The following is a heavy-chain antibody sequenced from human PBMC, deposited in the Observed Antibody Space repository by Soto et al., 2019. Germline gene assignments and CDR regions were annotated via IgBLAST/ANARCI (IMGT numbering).Heavy chain of an antibody. CDR1: GVSITSYY. J-gene: IGHJ6*02. D-gene: IGHD2-15*01. V-gene: IGHV4-4*07. CDR3: ARVPVAVAATEDYYGLDV. Sequence: QVQLEESGPGLVRPSETLSITCSVSGVSITSYYWSWIRPSAGGGLERMGSINTDGLSTYSPSFKSRLTLSLGTAKNQVSLRLISVTAEDTAVYFCARVPVAVAATEDYYGLDVWGQGTTVTVSS. CDR2: INTDGLS.